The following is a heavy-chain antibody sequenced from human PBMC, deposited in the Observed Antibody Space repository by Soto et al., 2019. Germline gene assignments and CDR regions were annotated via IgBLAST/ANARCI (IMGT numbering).Heavy chain of an antibody. V-gene: IGHV3-7*01. Sequence: EVQLVESGGGLVQPGGSLRLSCAASGFTFSSYWMSWVRQAPGKGLEWVANIKQDGSEKYYVDSVKGRFTISRDNAKNSLYLQTDSLRAEDTAVYYCARDPDSSGWHVDYWGQGTLVTVSS. J-gene: IGHJ4*02. CDR1: GFTFSSYW. CDR3: ARDPDSSGWHVDY. CDR2: IKQDGSEK. D-gene: IGHD6-19*01.